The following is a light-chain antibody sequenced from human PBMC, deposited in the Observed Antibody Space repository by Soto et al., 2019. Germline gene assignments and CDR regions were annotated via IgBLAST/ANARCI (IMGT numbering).Light chain of an antibody. V-gene: IGLV2-23*01. J-gene: IGLJ2*01. CDR2: EGS. CDR1: SSDVGSFNL. Sequence: QSALTQPASVSGSPGQSITISCTETSSDVGSFNLVSWYQQHPGKAPKLMIYEGSKRPSGISNLFSASKSGNTASLTISGLQAEDEADYYCCSYAGSRTVVFGGGTKLTVL. CDR3: CSYAGSRTVV.